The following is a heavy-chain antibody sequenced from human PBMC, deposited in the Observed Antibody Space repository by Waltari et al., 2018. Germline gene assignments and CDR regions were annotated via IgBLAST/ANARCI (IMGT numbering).Heavy chain of an antibody. CDR2: SNSGGSDT. V-gene: IGHV3-74*01. Sequence: DVQLVESGGGLVQPGGSLRLSLAASGLPFNTFWWHWVRQAPGTGRVGVPRSNSGGSDTAYADSVKGRFIIARDNAKNTVSLQMNRLRAEGTAIYYCVRNMDDSPGGPWGQGTVVTVSS. D-gene: IGHD3-3*01. J-gene: IGHJ5*02. CDR3: VRNMDDSPGGP. CDR1: GLPFNTFW.